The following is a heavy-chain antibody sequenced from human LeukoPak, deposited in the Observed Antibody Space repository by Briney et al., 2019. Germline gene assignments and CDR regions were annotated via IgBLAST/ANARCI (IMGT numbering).Heavy chain of an antibody. CDR2: ISAYNGNT. Sequence: ASVKVSCKASGYTFTSYGISWVRQAPGQGLEWMGWISAYNGNTNYAQKLQGRVTMTTDTSTSTAYMELRSLRSDDTAVYYCARDQDSDDYYYYYGMDVWGQGTTVTVSS. D-gene: IGHD3/OR15-3a*01. CDR1: GYTFTSYG. J-gene: IGHJ6*02. V-gene: IGHV1-18*04. CDR3: ARDQDSDDYYYYYGMDV.